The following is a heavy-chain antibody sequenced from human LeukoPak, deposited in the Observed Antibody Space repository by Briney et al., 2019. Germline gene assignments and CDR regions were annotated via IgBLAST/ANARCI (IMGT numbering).Heavy chain of an antibody. CDR2: ISSNGGST. V-gene: IGHV3-64*01. CDR3: ARGDEFGDLIDY. Sequence: GGSLTLSCAASGFTFSSYAMHWVRQAPGKGLEYVSAISSNGGSTYYANSVKGRFTISRDNSKNTLYLQMGSLRAEDMAVYYCARGDEFGDLIDYWGQGTLVTVSS. D-gene: IGHD3-10*01. J-gene: IGHJ4*02. CDR1: GFTFSSYA.